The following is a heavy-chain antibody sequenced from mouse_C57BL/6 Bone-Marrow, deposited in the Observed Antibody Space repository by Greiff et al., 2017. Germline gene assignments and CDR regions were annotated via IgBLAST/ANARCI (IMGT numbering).Heavy chain of an antibody. CDR3: ATGDLLSLRQAVDY. V-gene: IGHV1-81*01. J-gene: IGHJ2*01. Sequence: VQLQQSGAELARPGASVKLSCKASGYTFTSYGISWVKQRPGQGLEWIGEIYPRSGNTYYNEKFKGKATLTADKSSSTAYMVLRSLTSEDSAVFCCATGDLLSLRQAVDYWGQGTTLTVSS. CDR1: GYTFTSYG. CDR2: IYPRSGNT. D-gene: IGHD2-2*01.